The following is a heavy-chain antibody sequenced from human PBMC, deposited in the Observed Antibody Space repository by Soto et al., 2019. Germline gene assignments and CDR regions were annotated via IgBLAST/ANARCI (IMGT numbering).Heavy chain of an antibody. CDR2: MNPNSGHT. CDR3: ASDMSTT. D-gene: IGHD2-2*01. V-gene: IGHV1-8*01. CDR1: GYTFTSHD. J-gene: IGHJ5*02. Sequence: QVKLVQSGAEVKKPGASVKVSCKASGYTFTSHDINWMRQATGQGLEWMGWMNPNSGHTNYAQKFQGRVTMTRDTSISTAYMELTSLRSEDTAIYYCASDMSTTWGQGTLVIVSS.